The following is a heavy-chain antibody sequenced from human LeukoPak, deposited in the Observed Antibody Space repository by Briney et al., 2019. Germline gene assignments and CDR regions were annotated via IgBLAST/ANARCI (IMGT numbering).Heavy chain of an antibody. Sequence: ASGKVSCKASGYTFTSYGISWVRQAPGQGLEWMGWISAYNGNTNYAQKLRGRVTMTTDTSTSTAYMELRSLRSDDTAVYYCARDGEFRNWGYSGYWGQGTLVTVSS. J-gene: IGHJ4*02. V-gene: IGHV1-18*01. CDR2: ISAYNGNT. CDR1: GYTFTSYG. D-gene: IGHD7-27*01. CDR3: ARDGEFRNWGYSGY.